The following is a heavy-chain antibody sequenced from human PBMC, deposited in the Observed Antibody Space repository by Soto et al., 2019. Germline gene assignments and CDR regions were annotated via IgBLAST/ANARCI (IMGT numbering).Heavy chain of an antibody. CDR3: ASEYARGYYYSMDV. CDR2: IKQDGSEK. V-gene: IGHV3-7*01. CDR1: GFTFSSYW. Sequence: EVQLVESGGGLVQPGGPLRLSCAASGFTFSSYWMSWVRQAPGKGLEWVANIKQDGSEKYYVDSVKGLFTISRDNAKNSLYLQMNSLRAEVTAVYYCASEYARGYYYSMDVWGQGSTVTVSS. J-gene: IGHJ6*02.